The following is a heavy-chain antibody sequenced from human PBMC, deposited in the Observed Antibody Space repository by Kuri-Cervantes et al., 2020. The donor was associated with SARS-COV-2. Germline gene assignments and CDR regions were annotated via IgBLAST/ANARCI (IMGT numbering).Heavy chain of an antibody. V-gene: IGHV3-7*04. Sequence: GESLKISCEASGFTFSSYWMSWVRQAPGKGLEWVANIKQDGSEKYYVDSVKGRFTISRDNAKNSLYLQMNSLRAEDTAVYYCARVRSWDEYFDYWGQGTLVTVSS. CDR1: GFTFSSYW. D-gene: IGHD6-13*01. CDR2: IKQDGSEK. CDR3: ARVRSWDEYFDY. J-gene: IGHJ4*02.